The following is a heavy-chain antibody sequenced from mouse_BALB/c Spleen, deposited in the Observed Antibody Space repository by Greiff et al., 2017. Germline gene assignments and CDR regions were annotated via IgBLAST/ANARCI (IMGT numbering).Heavy chain of an antibody. CDR1: GFNIKDTY. J-gene: IGHJ2*01. CDR3: ARSPFDYDLDY. Sequence: VQLKQSGAELVKPGASVKLSCTASGFNIKDTYMHWVKQRPEQGLEWIGRIDPANGNTKYDPKFQGKATITADTSSNTAYLQLSSLTSEDTAVYYCARSPFDYDLDYWGQGTTLTVSS. V-gene: IGHV14-3*02. D-gene: IGHD2-4*01. CDR2: IDPANGNT.